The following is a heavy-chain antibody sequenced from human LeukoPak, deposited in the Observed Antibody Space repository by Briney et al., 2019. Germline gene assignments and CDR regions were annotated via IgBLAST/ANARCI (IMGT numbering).Heavy chain of an antibody. CDR1: GFTFSSYG. J-gene: IGHJ5*02. Sequence: PGGSLRLSCAASGFTFSSYGMHWVRQAPGKGLEWVAFIRYDGSNKYYADSVKGRFTISRDNSKNTLYLQMNSLRAEDTAVYCCARDVMGNNWFDPWGQGTLVTVSS. D-gene: IGHD7-27*01. V-gene: IGHV3-30*02. CDR3: ARDVMGNNWFDP. CDR2: IRYDGSNK.